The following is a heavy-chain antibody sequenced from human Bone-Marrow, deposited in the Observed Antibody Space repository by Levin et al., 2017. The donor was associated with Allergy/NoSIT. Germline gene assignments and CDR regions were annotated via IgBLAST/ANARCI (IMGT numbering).Heavy chain of an antibody. V-gene: IGHV3-30*04. J-gene: IGHJ4*02. Sequence: GESLKISCAASGFTFSSYAMHWVRQAPGKGLEWVAVISYDGSNKYYADSVKGRFTISRDNSKNTLYLQMNSLRAEDTAVYYCARDLGELLARYWGQGTLVTVSS. D-gene: IGHD1-26*01. CDR1: GFTFSSYA. CDR3: ARDLGELLARY. CDR2: ISYDGSNK.